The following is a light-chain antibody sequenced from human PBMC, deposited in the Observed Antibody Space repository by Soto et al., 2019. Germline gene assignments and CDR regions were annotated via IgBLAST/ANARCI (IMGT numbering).Light chain of an antibody. CDR1: QSVSSK. CDR3: QQYNNWHPIT. J-gene: IGKJ5*01. V-gene: IGKV3-15*01. Sequence: ETVLTQSPATLSLSPGERATLSCRASQSVSSKLVWYQQKPGQAPRLLIYDASTRSTGIPARFSGSGSGTEFTLTISSLQSEDFASYYCQQYNNWHPITFGQGTRLEI. CDR2: DAS.